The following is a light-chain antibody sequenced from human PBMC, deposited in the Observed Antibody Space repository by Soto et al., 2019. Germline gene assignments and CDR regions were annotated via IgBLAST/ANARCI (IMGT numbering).Light chain of an antibody. CDR1: RDISNS. Sequence: DIQMTQSPSSVSASVGDRLTITCRASRDISNSLAWYQQTPGEAPKLLLRGASSLHRGVPSRFSGGGAGTEFTLTISSLQPEDFATYYCQQTSAFPRTFGQGTK. CDR2: GAS. CDR3: QQTSAFPRT. J-gene: IGKJ2*01. V-gene: IGKV1-12*01.